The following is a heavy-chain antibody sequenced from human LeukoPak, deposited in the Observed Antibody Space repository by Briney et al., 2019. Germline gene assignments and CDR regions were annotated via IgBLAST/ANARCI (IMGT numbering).Heavy chain of an antibody. J-gene: IGHJ4*02. V-gene: IGHV3-23*01. CDR3: AKSSNYYDSSGYFDY. CDR2: SRSSGGST. Sequence: GGSLRLSCAAPGFTFSSYAMSRVRQAPAKGLEWVSASRSSGGSTYYADSVKGRFTISRDNSKNTLYLQMNSLRAEDTAVYYCAKSSNYYDSSGYFDYWGQGTLVTVSS. D-gene: IGHD3-22*01. CDR1: GFTFSSYA.